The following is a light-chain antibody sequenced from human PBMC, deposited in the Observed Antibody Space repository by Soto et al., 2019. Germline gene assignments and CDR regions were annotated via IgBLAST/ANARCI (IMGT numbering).Light chain of an antibody. Sequence: EIVMTQSPATLSVSPGERATLSCRASQSVANSLAWYQQKPGQAPRLIIYDASTRATGIPARFSGSGSGTEFTLTISSLQSEDFAVYYCQQYDNWPPITFGQGTRLEIE. CDR2: DAS. CDR3: QQYDNWPPIT. CDR1: QSVANS. J-gene: IGKJ5*01. V-gene: IGKV3-15*01.